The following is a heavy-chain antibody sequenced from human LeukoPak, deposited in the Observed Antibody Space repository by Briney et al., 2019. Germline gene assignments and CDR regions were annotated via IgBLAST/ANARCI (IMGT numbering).Heavy chain of an antibody. CDR3: ARPVPSRLGWFDP. CDR1: GGSIKSHF. V-gene: IGHV4-59*08. CDR2: IFHSGST. J-gene: IGHJ5*02. Sequence: SETLSLTCTVSGGSIKSHFWSWVRQPPGKRLEWIGYIFHSGSTNYNPSLKSRVTISVDTSKNQFSLKLTSVTAADTAVYYCARPVPSRLGWFDPWGQGTLVTVSS. D-gene: IGHD1-1*01.